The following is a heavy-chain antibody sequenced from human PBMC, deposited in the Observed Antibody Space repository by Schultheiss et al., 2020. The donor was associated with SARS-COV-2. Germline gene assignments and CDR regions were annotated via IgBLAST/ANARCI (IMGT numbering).Heavy chain of an antibody. CDR3: ARPARVGPVAGTPHLYY. V-gene: IGHV3-30-3*01. J-gene: IGHJ4*02. CDR1: GFTFSSYA. CDR2: ISYDGSTK. Sequence: GGSLRLSCAASGFTFSSYAMSWVRQAPGKGLEWVAIISYDGSTKFYADSVRGRFTISRDNSKNTLYLQMNSLRAEDTAVYYCARPARVGPVAGTPHLYYWGQGTLVTVSS. D-gene: IGHD6-19*01.